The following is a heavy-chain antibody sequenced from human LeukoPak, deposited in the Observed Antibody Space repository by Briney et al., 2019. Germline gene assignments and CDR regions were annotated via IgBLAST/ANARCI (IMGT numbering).Heavy chain of an antibody. V-gene: IGHV1-69*04. D-gene: IGHD4-17*01. Sequence: ASVKVSCKASGGTFSSYAISWVRQAPGQGLEWMGRIIPILGIANYAQKFQGRVTMTEDTSTDTAYMELSSLRSEDTAVYYCATDPTPLTTVTTMGYWGQGTLVTVSS. CDR3: ATDPTPLTTVTTMGY. J-gene: IGHJ4*02. CDR2: IIPILGIA. CDR1: GGTFSSYA.